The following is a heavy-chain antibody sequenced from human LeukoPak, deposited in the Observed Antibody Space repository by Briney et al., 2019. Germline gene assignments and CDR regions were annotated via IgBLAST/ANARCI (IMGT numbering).Heavy chain of an antibody. CDR2: IYTSGST. CDR3: ARYNSSGQHQTRGFYYYYYGMDV. V-gene: IGHV4-4*09. Sequence: PSETLSLTCTVSGGSISSYYWSWIRQPPGKGLEWIGYIYTSGSTNYNPSLKSRVTISVDTSKNQFSLKLSSVTAADTAVYYCARYNSSGQHQTRGFYYYYYGMDVWGQGTTVTVS. D-gene: IGHD6-19*01. J-gene: IGHJ6*02. CDR1: GGSISSYY.